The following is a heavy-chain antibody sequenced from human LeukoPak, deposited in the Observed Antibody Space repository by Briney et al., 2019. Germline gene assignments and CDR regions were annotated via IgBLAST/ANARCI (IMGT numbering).Heavy chain of an antibody. CDR1: GGSISSGGYS. V-gene: IGHV4-30-2*01. J-gene: IGHJ4*02. CDR2: IYHSGST. Sequence: SETLSLTCAVSGGSISSGGYSWSWIRQPPGKGLEWIGYIYHSGSTYYNPSLKSRVTISVDRSKNQFSLKLSSVTAADTAVYYCARSGTGDDQGAFDYWGQGTLVTVSS. CDR3: ARSGTGDDQGAFDY. D-gene: IGHD7-27*01.